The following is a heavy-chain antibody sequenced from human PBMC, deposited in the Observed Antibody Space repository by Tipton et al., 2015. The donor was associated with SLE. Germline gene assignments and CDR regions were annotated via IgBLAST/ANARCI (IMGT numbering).Heavy chain of an antibody. V-gene: IGHV4-34*01. D-gene: IGHD2/OR15-2a*01. Sequence: TQSLTCAVYGGSFSGYYWSWIRQPPGKGLEWIGEINHSGSTYYNPSLKSRVTISVDTSSNQFSLKLSSVTAADTAVYYCARGLFYVGGGYNWFDPWGQGTLVTVSS. CDR1: GGSFSGYY. J-gene: IGHJ5*02. CDR2: INHSGST. CDR3: ARGLFYVGGGYNWFDP.